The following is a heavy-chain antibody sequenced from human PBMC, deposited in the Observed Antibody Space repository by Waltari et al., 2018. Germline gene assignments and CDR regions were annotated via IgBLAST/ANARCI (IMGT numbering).Heavy chain of an antibody. CDR3: ARVRAGDDFWSGYQRAFDI. V-gene: IGHV4-4*02. CDR2: IYHSGST. Sequence: QVQLQESGPGLVKPSGTLSLTCAVSGGSISSSNWWSWVRQPPGKGLEWIGEIYHSGSTNYNPSLKSRVTISVDKSKNQFSLKLSSVTAADTAVYYCARVRAGDDFWSGYQRAFDIWGQGTMVTVSS. J-gene: IGHJ3*02. D-gene: IGHD3-3*01. CDR1: GGSISSSNW.